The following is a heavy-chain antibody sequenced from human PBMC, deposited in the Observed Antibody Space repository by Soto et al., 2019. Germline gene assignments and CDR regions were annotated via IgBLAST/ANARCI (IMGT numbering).Heavy chain of an antibody. Sequence: PGESLKISCKGSGYSFTSYWIGWVRQMPGKGLEWMGIIYPGDSDTRYSPSFQGQVTISAVKSISTAYLQWSSLKASDTAMYYFAAHYSYRLDDDYSHRENYYYYYGMDVWGKGTTVTVSS. CDR2: IYPGDSDT. D-gene: IGHD4-4*01. CDR3: AAHYSYRLDDDYSHRENYYYYYGMDV. J-gene: IGHJ6*04. CDR1: GYSFTSYW. V-gene: IGHV5-51*01.